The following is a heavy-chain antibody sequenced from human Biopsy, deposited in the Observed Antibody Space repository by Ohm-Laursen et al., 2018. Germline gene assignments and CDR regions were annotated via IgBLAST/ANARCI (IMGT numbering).Heavy chain of an antibody. V-gene: IGHV3-7*01. CDR3: ARDSGGGDSINGWYDALDL. Sequence: SLRLSCAASGFTFSQYWMTWVRQSPGKGLEWVANINKDGSVTNYLDSVKGRFAVSRDNAKNSAYLQMNSLRTEDTAIYYCARDSGGGDSINGWYDALDLWGRGITVTVSS. CDR2: INKDGSVT. J-gene: IGHJ3*01. CDR1: GFTFSQYW. D-gene: IGHD2-8*01.